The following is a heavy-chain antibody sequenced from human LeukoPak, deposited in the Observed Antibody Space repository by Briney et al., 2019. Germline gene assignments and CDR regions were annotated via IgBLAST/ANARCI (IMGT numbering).Heavy chain of an antibody. Sequence: GGSLRLSCAASGFTFSDYHMSWIRQAPGKGLEWVSYISSSGSTIYYADSVKGRFTISRDNAKNSLYLQMNSLRAEDTAVYYCARDSNYYDSSGYYPKSYYYGMDVWGQGTTVTVSS. J-gene: IGHJ6*02. D-gene: IGHD3-22*01. CDR1: GFTFSDYH. V-gene: IGHV3-11*01. CDR2: ISSSGSTI. CDR3: ARDSNYYDSSGYYPKSYYYGMDV.